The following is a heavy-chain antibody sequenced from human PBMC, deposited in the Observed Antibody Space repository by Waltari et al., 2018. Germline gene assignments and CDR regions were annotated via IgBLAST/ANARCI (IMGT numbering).Heavy chain of an antibody. CDR2: SIPIFGTA. CDR3: ASGDSSGSPQGSDAFDI. V-gene: IGHV1-69*01. J-gene: IGHJ3*02. Sequence: QVQLVQSGAEVKKPGSSVKVSCKASGGTFSSYAISWVRQAPGQGLELMGGSIPIFGTANYAQKFQGRVTITADESTSTAYMELSSLRSEDTAVYYCASGDSSGSPQGSDAFDIWGQGTMVTVSS. CDR1: GGTFSSYA. D-gene: IGHD3-22*01.